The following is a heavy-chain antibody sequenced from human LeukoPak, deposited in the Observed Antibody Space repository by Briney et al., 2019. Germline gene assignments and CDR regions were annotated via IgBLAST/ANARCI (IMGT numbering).Heavy chain of an antibody. D-gene: IGHD1-26*01. Sequence: SETLCLTCAVYGGSFSGYYWSWIRQPPGKGLEWIGEINHSGSTNYNPSLKSRVTISVDTSKNQFSLKLSSVTAADTAVYYCARGVVGATRWGQGTLVTVSS. CDR2: INHSGST. V-gene: IGHV4-34*01. CDR1: GGSFSGYY. J-gene: IGHJ4*02. CDR3: ARGVVGATR.